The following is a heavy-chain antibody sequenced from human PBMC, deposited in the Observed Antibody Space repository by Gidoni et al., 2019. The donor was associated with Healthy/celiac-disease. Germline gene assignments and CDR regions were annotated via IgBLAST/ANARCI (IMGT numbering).Heavy chain of an antibody. CDR2: ISYDGSNK. Sequence: TFSSYGMHWVRQAPGKGMEGVAVISYDGSNKYYADSVKGRFTISTDNSKNTLYLQMHSLRAEDTAVYDCAKSTYSYDSSGYYYFDYWGQGTLVTVSS. D-gene: IGHD3-22*01. CDR3: AKSTYSYDSSGYYYFDY. CDR1: TFSSYG. V-gene: IGHV3-30*18. J-gene: IGHJ4*02.